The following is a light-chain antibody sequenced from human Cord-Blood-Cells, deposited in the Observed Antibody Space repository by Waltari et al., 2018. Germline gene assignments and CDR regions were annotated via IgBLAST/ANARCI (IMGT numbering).Light chain of an antibody. J-gene: IGLJ3*02. CDR1: SSDVGSNNL. Sequence: QSALTQPASVSGSPGQSITISCPGTSSDVGSNNLVPWYQQHPGKAPKLMIYEGSKRPSGVSNRFSGSKSGNTASLTISGLQAEDEAYYYCCSYAGSSTCVFGGGTKLTVL. CDR2: EGS. CDR3: CSYAGSSTCV. V-gene: IGLV2-23*01.